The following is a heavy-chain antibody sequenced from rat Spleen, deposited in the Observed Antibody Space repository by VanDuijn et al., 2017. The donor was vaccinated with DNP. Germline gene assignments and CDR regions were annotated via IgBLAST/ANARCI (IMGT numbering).Heavy chain of an antibody. CDR2: ITNTGGST. D-gene: IGHD1-6*01. V-gene: IGHV5-25*01. Sequence: EVQLVESGGGLVQPGRSMKLSCAASGFTFSNYDMAWVRQAPGKGLEWVASITNTGGSTYYQDSVKGRFTISRDNAKSTLYLQMNSLSSEDTATYYCTRKYTTDYYWYFDFWGPGTMVTVSS. CDR1: GFTFSNYD. CDR3: TRKYTTDYYWYFDF. J-gene: IGHJ1*01.